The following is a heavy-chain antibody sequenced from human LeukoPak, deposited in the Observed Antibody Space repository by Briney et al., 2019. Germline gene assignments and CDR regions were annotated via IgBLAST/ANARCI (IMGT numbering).Heavy chain of an antibody. J-gene: IGHJ4*02. Sequence: PGGSLRLCCAASGFTFSSYEMNWVRQAPGKGLEWVSYISSSGSAIYYADSVKGRFTISRDNSKNTLYLQMNSLRAEDTAVYYCANSVYIAVAGYWGQGTLVTVSS. CDR2: ISSSGSAI. CDR3: ANSVYIAVAGY. CDR1: GFTFSSYE. D-gene: IGHD6-19*01. V-gene: IGHV3-48*03.